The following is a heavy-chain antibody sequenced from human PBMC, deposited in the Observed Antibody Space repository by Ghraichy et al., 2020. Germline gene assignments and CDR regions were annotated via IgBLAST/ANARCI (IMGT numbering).Heavy chain of an antibody. D-gene: IGHD3-10*01. CDR1: GGSISSSSYY. CDR3: ARAAWGIRFGVYNWFDP. V-gene: IGHV4-39*01. CDR2: IYYSGST. Sequence: SETLSLTCTVSGGSISSSSYYWGWIRQPPGKGLEWIGSIYYSGSTYYNPSLKSRVTISVDTSKNQFSLKLSSVTAADTAVYYCARAAWGIRFGVYNWFDPWGQGTLVTGSS. J-gene: IGHJ5*02.